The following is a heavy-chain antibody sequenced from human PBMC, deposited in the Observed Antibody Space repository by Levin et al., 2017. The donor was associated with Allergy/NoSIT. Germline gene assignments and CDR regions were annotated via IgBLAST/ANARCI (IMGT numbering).Heavy chain of an antibody. V-gene: IGHV1-2*02. D-gene: IGHD3-10*01. CDR1: GYTFTGYY. CDR3: AKGRFGEVSLAFDP. J-gene: IGHJ5*02. Sequence: ASVKVSCKASGYTFTGYYMHWVRQAPGQGLEWMGWINPNSGGTNYAQKFQGRVTMTRDTSISTAYMELSRLRSDDTAVYYCAKGRFGEVSLAFDPWGQGTLVTVSS. CDR2: INPNSGGT.